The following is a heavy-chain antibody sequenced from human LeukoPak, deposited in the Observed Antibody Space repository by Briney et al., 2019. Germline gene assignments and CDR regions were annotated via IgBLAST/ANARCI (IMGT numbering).Heavy chain of an antibody. CDR3: ARATLVPS. CDR1: GYTFTSYY. V-gene: IGHV1-46*01. Sequence: GASVKVSCKASGYTFTSYYMHWVRQAPGQGLEWMGIINPSGGSTSYAQKFQGRVTMTRDTSINTAYMELTGLRFDDTAIYYCARATLVPSWGQGTLVTVSS. J-gene: IGHJ1*01. D-gene: IGHD3-10*01. CDR2: INPSGGST.